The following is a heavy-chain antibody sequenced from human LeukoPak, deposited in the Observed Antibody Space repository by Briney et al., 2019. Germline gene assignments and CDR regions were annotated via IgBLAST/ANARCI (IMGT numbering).Heavy chain of an antibody. CDR1: GYTFTSYD. Sequence: SVKGSCKAPGYTFTSYDINWGRQATGHKLEWMGWRNPNSGNTGYAQKFQGRVTMTRNTSISTAYMELSSLRSEDTAVYYCARGRFQDFGDYYYGMDVWGQGTTVTVSS. CDR3: ARGRFQDFGDYYYGMDV. CDR2: RNPNSGNT. J-gene: IGHJ6*02. V-gene: IGHV1-8*01. D-gene: IGHD3-10*01.